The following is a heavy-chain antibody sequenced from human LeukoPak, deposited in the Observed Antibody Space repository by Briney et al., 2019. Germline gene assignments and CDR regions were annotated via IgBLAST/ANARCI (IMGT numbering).Heavy chain of an antibody. V-gene: IGHV3-23*01. CDR2: ISGSGAFT. J-gene: IGHJ4*02. Sequence: GGSLRLSCAASEFTFSRYAMSWVRQGPGKGLEWVSAISGSGAFTYYADSVKGRFTISRDNSKNTLYLQMNSLKTEDTAVYYCTTLTMIVPGHYWGQGTLVTVSS. CDR1: EFTFSRYA. CDR3: TTLTMIVPGHY. D-gene: IGHD3-22*01.